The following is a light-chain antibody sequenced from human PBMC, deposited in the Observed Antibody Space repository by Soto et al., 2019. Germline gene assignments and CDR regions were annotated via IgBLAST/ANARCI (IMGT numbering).Light chain of an antibody. V-gene: IGKV3-20*01. CDR3: QQYGGGPWT. CDR2: AAY. CDR1: QSVPNNY. J-gene: IGKJ1*01. Sequence: EIVLTQSPDTLSLSPGERATISCRASQSVPNNYLAWYLQKPGQAPKVLIYAAYNRATGIPDRFSGSGSGTDFTLTIRRLKPEDFAVFYCQQYGGGPWTFGQGTKVESK.